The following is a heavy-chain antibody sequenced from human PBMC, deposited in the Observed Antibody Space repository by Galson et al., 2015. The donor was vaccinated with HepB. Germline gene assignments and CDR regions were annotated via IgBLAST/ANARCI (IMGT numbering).Heavy chain of an antibody. CDR2: IKSKTDGETT. D-gene: IGHD2-8*02. CDR1: GFPFNNAW. J-gene: IGHJ5*02. V-gene: IGHV3-15*01. CDR3: TTDVYYSTYWSWLDP. Sequence: SLRLSCAASGFPFNNAWMPWVRQAPGMGLEWVGRIKSKTDGETTDYAAPVKGRYTISRDDSKNRLYLQMNSLKTEDTAGYYCTTDVYYSTYWSWLDPWGQGTLVTGSS.